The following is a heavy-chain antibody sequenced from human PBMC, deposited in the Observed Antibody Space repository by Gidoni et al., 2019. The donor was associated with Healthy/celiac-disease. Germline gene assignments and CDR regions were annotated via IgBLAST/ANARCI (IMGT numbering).Heavy chain of an antibody. CDR2: INHSGST. D-gene: IGHD1-26*01. V-gene: IGHV4-34*01. CDR3: ARVATSSGSYGHFDY. J-gene: IGHJ4*02. CDR1: GGSFSGYY. Sequence: QVQLQQWGAGLLKPSATLSLTCAVYGGSFSGYYWSGIRQHPGKGLEWIGEINHSGSTNYNPPLTSRVTISVDTSKNQFSLKLSSVTAADTAVYYCARVATSSGSYGHFDYWGQGTLVTVSS.